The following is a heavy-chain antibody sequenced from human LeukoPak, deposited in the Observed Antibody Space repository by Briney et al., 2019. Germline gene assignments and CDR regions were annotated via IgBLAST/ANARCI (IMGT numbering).Heavy chain of an antibody. CDR1: GYTFTSYY. V-gene: IGHV1-2*02. Sequence: ASVKVSCKASGYTFTSYYMHWVRQAPGQGLEWMGWINPNSGGTNYAQKFQGRVTMTRDTSISTAYMELSRLRSDDTAVYYCALSYMGATWGYYYYYYMDVWGKGTTVTVSS. J-gene: IGHJ6*03. D-gene: IGHD1-26*01. CDR3: ALSYMGATWGYYYYYYMDV. CDR2: INPNSGGT.